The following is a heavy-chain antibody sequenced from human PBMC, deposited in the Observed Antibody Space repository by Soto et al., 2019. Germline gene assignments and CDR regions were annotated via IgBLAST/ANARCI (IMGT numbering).Heavy chain of an antibody. D-gene: IGHD3-16*02. V-gene: IGHV1-3*01. CDR3: ARSAISPYGGLIGPFDY. CDR2: INPGNGNT. Sequence: ASVKVSCKASGYTYTAYAIHWLRQAPGQRLEWMARINPGNGNTKYSQKFLGRVSITRDTSASTAYLELGSLRSEDTAVYYCARSAISPYGGLIGPFDYWGQGNLVTVSS. J-gene: IGHJ4*02. CDR1: GYTYTAYA.